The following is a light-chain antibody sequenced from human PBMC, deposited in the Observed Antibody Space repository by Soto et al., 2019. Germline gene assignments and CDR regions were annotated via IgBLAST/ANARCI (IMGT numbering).Light chain of an antibody. CDR3: QQRSNWPPWT. J-gene: IGKJ1*01. Sequence: DIVLTQSPATLSLSQGERATLSCRASQSVDTFLAWYQQKPGQAHRLLIYDASNRATDIPARFSGSGCGTDFTLTISSLEPEDFAVYFGQQRSNWPPWTFGQGTKVDIK. CDR2: DAS. CDR1: QSVDTF. V-gene: IGKV3-11*01.